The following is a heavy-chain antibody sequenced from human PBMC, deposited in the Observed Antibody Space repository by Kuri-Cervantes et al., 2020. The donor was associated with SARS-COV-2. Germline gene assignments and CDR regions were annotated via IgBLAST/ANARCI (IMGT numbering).Heavy chain of an antibody. Sequence: GESLKISCAASGFTFSSSWMHWVCQAPEKGLEWVADIKCDGSEKYYVDSVKGRLTISRDNAKNSLYLQVNSLRAEDMTVYYCAKDAYYDFWSGYYPDWYFDLWGRGTLVTVSS. V-gene: IGHV3-52*01. CDR1: GFTFSSSW. J-gene: IGHJ2*01. CDR3: AKDAYYDFWSGYYPDWYFDL. D-gene: IGHD3-3*01. CDR2: IKCDGSEK.